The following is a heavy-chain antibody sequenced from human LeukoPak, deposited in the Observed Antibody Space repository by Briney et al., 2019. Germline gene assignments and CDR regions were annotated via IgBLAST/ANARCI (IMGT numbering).Heavy chain of an antibody. CDR2: IYHSGST. CDR1: GYSISSGYY. CDR3: GRAPYTSKYYLTN. J-gene: IGHJ4*02. V-gene: IGHV4-38-2*02. Sequence: SETLSLTCTVSGYSISSGYYWGWIRQPPGKGLGWIESIYHSGSTYYKPSLKSRVTISEDTCKSRLSLNVPSLTAADTAIYYCGRAPYTSKYYLTNSGRGSLVTVSS. D-gene: IGHD4-11*01.